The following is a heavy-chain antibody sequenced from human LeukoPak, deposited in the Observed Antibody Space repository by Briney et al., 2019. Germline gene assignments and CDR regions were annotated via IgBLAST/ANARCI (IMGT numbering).Heavy chain of an antibody. CDR1: GYTFTSYG. J-gene: IGHJ4*02. Sequence: ASVKVSCKASGYTFTSYGISWVRQAPGQGLEWMGWISAYNGNTNYAQKLQGRVTTTTDTSTSTAYMELRSLRSDDTAVYYCARSLDIVLMVYAVDYWGQGTLVTVSS. V-gene: IGHV1-18*01. CDR3: ARSLDIVLMVYAVDY. D-gene: IGHD2-8*01. CDR2: ISAYNGNT.